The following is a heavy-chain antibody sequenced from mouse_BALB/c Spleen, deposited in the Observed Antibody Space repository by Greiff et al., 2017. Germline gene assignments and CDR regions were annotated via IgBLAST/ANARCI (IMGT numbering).Heavy chain of an antibody. V-gene: IGHV7-3*02. D-gene: IGHD1-1*01. Sequence: EVQLVESGGGLVQPGGSLRLSCATSGFTFTDYYMSWVRQPPGKALEWLGFIRNKANGYTTEYSASVKGRFTISRDNSQSILYLQMNTLRAEDSATYYCARDIRYYGSSGYYFDYWGQGTTLTVSA. CDR3: ARDIRYYGSSGYYFDY. CDR1: GFTFTDYY. CDR2: IRNKANGYTT. J-gene: IGHJ2*01.